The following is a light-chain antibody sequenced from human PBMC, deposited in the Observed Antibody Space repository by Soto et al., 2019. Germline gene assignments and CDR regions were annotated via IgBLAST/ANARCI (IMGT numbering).Light chain of an antibody. J-gene: IGKJ4*01. CDR1: LPISNK. V-gene: IGKV3-15*01. Sequence: DIVLTQSPVTLSVSPGERATLSCRASLPISNKLAWYQQRPGQSLRLLIYGASARAHGVPARFSGSGSATEFTLTISSLQSEDLGVYYCQQYENWPPAVTFGGGTNVEIK. CDR2: GAS. CDR3: QQYENWPPAVT.